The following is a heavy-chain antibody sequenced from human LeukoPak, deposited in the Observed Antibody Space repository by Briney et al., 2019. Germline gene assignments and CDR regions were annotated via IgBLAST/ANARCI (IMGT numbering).Heavy chain of an antibody. Sequence: PGGSLRLSCAVSGFIFSHYAMSWVRQAPGKGLEWVSSISGSGDATKYADSVMGRFTISRDNSKNTLSLQMNSLRAEDTAVYYCAKQKGVSAVAGVFDYWGQGTLVTVSS. D-gene: IGHD6-19*01. CDR2: ISGSGDAT. CDR1: GFIFSHYA. V-gene: IGHV3-23*01. J-gene: IGHJ4*02. CDR3: AKQKGVSAVAGVFDY.